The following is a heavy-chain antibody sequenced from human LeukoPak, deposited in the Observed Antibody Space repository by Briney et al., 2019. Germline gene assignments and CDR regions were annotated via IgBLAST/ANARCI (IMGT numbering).Heavy chain of an antibody. CDR1: GGTFTSYD. CDR2: MNPNSGNT. CDR3: ARASAIRYLSDY. Sequence: ASVKVSCKASGGTFTSYDINWVRQATGQGLEWMGWMNPNSGNTGYAQKFQGRVTMTRNTSISTAYMELSSLRSEDTAVYYCARASAIRYLSDYWGQGTLVTVSS. V-gene: IGHV1-8*01. J-gene: IGHJ4*02. D-gene: IGHD2-2*02.